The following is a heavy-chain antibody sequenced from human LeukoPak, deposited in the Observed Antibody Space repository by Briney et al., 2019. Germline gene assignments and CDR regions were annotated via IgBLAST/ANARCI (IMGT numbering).Heavy chain of an antibody. Sequence: GASVKVSCKASGYTFTSYGISWVRQAPGQGLEWMGWISAYNGNTNYAQKLQGRVTMTTDTSTSTAYMELRSLRSDDTAVYYCARDLTGVSNFYYYYGMDVWGQGTTVTVSS. CDR2: ISAYNGNT. J-gene: IGHJ6*02. V-gene: IGHV1-18*01. D-gene: IGHD1-14*01. CDR3: ARDLTGVSNFYYYYGMDV. CDR1: GYTFTSYG.